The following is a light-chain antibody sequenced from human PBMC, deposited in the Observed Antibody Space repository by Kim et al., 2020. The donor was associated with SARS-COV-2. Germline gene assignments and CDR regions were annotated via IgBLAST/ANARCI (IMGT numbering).Light chain of an antibody. J-gene: IGKJ4*01. Sequence: EIVLTQSPGTLSLAPGERATLSCRASQSVSSSYLAWYQQKLGQAPRLLIYVASRRATVIPDRFSGSGSGTDFSLSISRLQPEDFSVYYCPQSGSSITFGGGTKVDTK. CDR2: VAS. CDR1: QSVSSSY. CDR3: PQSGSSIT. V-gene: IGKV3-20*01.